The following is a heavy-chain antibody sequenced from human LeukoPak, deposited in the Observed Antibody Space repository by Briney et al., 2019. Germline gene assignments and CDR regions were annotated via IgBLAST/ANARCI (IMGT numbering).Heavy chain of an antibody. Sequence: GSLRLSCAASGFTFSSYSLAWVRQPPGKGLEWIGEIYHSGSTNCNPSLKSRVTISVDKSKNHFSLKLSSVTAADTAVYYCAGQPGYYASYWGQGTLVIDSS. J-gene: IGHJ4*02. CDR1: GFTFSSYS. CDR2: IYHSGST. V-gene: IGHV4-4*02. CDR3: AGQPGYYASY. D-gene: IGHD3-10*01.